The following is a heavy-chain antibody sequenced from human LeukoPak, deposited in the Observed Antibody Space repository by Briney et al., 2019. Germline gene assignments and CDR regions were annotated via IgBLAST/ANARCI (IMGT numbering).Heavy chain of an antibody. J-gene: IGHJ6*02. CDR3: ARDGTTPLGYYYGMDV. CDR2: IIPIFGTA. V-gene: IGHV1-69*06. D-gene: IGHD4-11*01. Sequence: ASVKVSCKASGGTFSSYAISWVRQAPGQGPEWMGGIIPIFGTANYAQKFQGRVTITADKSTSTAYMELSSLRSEDTAVYYCARDGTTPLGYYYGMDVWGQGTTVTVSS. CDR1: GGTFSSYA.